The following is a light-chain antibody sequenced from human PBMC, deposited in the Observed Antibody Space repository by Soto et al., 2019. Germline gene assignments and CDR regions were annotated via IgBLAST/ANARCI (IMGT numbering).Light chain of an antibody. J-gene: IGLJ2*01. V-gene: IGLV1-40*01. CDR2: GNN. Sequence: QSVLTQPPSVSGAPGQRVTISCTGSSSNIGTAYDVHWYQQFPGTAPKLLIYGNNNRPSGVPDRFSGSKSGTSASLAITGLQAEDAADYYCQSYDSSLSGSVFGGGTKLTVL. CDR1: SSNIGTAYD. CDR3: QSYDSSLSGSV.